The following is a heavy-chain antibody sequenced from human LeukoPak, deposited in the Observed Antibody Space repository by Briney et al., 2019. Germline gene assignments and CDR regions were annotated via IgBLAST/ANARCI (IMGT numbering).Heavy chain of an antibody. CDR3: ARVPGTRARGNWFDP. J-gene: IGHJ5*02. CDR1: GFTVSSDY. Sequence: GGSLRLSCAASGFTVSSDYMSWVRQAPGKGPEWVSVIYSGGSTYYADSVKGRFTISRDNSKNTLSLQMNSLRLEDTAMYYCARVPGTRARGNWFDPWGQGTLVTVSS. D-gene: IGHD6-6*01. CDR2: IYSGGST. V-gene: IGHV3-53*05.